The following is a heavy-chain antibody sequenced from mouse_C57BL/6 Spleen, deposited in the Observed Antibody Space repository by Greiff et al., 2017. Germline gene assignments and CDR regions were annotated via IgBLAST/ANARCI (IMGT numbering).Heavy chain of an antibody. Sequence: EVQGVESGGGLVQPKGSLKLSCAASGFSFNTYAMNWVRQAPGKGLEWVARKRSKSNNYATYYANEVKDRFTISRDDSESMLYLQMNTVKTEDTAMYFFVRHSTYFDYWGQGTTLTVSS. CDR1: GFSFNTYA. J-gene: IGHJ2*01. CDR3: VRHSTYFDY. D-gene: IGHD1-1*01. V-gene: IGHV10-1*01. CDR2: KRSKSNNYAT.